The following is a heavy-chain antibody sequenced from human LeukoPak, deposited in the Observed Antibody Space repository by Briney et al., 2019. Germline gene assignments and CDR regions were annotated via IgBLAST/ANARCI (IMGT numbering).Heavy chain of an antibody. J-gene: IGHJ3*02. Sequence: ASVKVSCKASGYTFTGYYMHWVRQAPGQGLEWMGWINPNSGDTNYARKFQGRVTMTRDTSISTAYMELSRLRSDGTAVYYCAREAGRDGYNNAFDIWGQGTMVTVSS. CDR3: AREAGRDGYNNAFDI. CDR2: INPNSGDT. CDR1: GYTFTGYY. V-gene: IGHV1-2*02. D-gene: IGHD5-24*01.